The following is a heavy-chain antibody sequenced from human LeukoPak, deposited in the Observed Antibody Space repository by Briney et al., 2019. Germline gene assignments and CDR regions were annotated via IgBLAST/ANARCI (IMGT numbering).Heavy chain of an antibody. Sequence: TETLSLTCTVSGGSVSSGSYYWNWIRQPPGKVLEWIGYIYYSGSTDYNPSLKSRVTISVDTSKNQFSLKLTSVTAADTAVYYCARLRDAFDIWGQGTMVTVSS. CDR2: IYYSGST. CDR3: ARLRDAFDI. D-gene: IGHD4-17*01. V-gene: IGHV4-61*01. J-gene: IGHJ3*02. CDR1: GGSVSSGSYY.